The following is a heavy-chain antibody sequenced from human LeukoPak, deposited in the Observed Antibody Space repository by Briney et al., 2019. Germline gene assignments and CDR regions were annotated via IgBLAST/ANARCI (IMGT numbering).Heavy chain of an antibody. J-gene: IGHJ3*02. D-gene: IGHD3-16*02. Sequence: GGSLRLSCAASGFTFSNYWMSWVRQAPGKGLEWVANIKQAGSEKYYVDSVKGRFTISRDNAKNSLYLQMNSLRAEDTAVYYCTVEVERPLRLGELSFGDEFDIWGQGTMVTVSS. CDR1: GFTFSNYW. CDR3: TVEVERPLRLGELSFGDEFDI. CDR2: IKQAGSEK. V-gene: IGHV3-7*03.